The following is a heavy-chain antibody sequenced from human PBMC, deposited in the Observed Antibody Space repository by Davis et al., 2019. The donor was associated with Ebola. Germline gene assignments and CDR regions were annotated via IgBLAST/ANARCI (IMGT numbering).Heavy chain of an antibody. Sequence: PGGSLRLSCTVSGGSISNYYWTWLRQPPGKGLVWIGYITDRGSTNYNPSLKTRVAMSVDTTKNQFYLELNSVAAADTAFYFCVRDRGCSATSCFWDYWGQGVQVTVSS. V-gene: IGHV4-59*12. CDR1: GGSISNYY. D-gene: IGHD2-2*01. CDR3: VRDRGCSATSCFWDY. CDR2: ITDRGST. J-gene: IGHJ4*02.